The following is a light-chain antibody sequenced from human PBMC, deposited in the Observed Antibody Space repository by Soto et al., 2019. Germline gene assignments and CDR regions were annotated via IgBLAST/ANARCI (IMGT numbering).Light chain of an antibody. Sequence: QSALTQPASVSGSPGQSITISCTGTSSDVGGYNYVSWYQQHPGKAPKLMIYDVSNRPSGVSNRFSGSKSGNTASLTISGLQAEDEADYYCISYTSSSTLLFGTGTQLTVL. CDR2: DVS. CDR1: SSDVGGYNY. V-gene: IGLV2-14*01. J-gene: IGLJ1*01. CDR3: ISYTSSSTLL.